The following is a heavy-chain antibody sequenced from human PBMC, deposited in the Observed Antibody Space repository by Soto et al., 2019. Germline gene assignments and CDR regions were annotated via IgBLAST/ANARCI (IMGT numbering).Heavy chain of an antibody. CDR1: GFTFSSYA. V-gene: IGHV3-23*01. D-gene: IGHD6-13*01. J-gene: IGHJ4*02. Sequence: EVQRLESGGGLVQPGGSLRLSCAASGFTFSSYAMSWVRQAPGKGLEWVSAISGSGGSTYYADSVKGRFTISRDNSKNTLYLQMNSLSAEDTAVYYCANENGYSSRWFEFDYWGQGTLVTVSS. CDR2: ISGSGGST. CDR3: ANENGYSSRWFEFDY.